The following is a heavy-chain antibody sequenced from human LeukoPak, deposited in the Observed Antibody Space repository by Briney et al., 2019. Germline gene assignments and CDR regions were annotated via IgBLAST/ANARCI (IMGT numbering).Heavy chain of an antibody. J-gene: IGHJ4*02. CDR2: IYYSGST. CDR3: ARARDTTVTTPFDY. D-gene: IGHD4-17*01. CDR1: GGSISSSSYY. Sequence: SETLSLTCTVSGGSISSSSYYWGWIRQPPGKGLEWIGSIYYSGSTYYNPSLKSRVTISVDTSKNQFSLKLSSVTAADTAVYYCARARDTTVTTPFDYWGQGTLVTVSS. V-gene: IGHV4-39*07.